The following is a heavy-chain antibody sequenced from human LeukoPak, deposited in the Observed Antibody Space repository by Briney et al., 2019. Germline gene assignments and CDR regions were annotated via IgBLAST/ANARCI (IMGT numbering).Heavy chain of an antibody. CDR3: ASSSGGFNWFDP. Sequence: GGSLRLSCAASGFTFSAYAISWVRQAPGKGLEWVSYISSSSSTIYYADSVKGRFTISRDNAKNSLYLQMNSLRVEDTAVYYCASSSGGFNWFDPWGQGTLVTVSS. CDR2: ISSSSSTI. D-gene: IGHD3-22*01. J-gene: IGHJ5*02. CDR1: GFTFSAYA. V-gene: IGHV3-48*01.